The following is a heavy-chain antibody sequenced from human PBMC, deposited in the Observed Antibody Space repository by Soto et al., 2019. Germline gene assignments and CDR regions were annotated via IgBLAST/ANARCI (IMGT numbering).Heavy chain of an antibody. J-gene: IGHJ4*02. CDR3: ARGWWPSFDY. CDR1: GGSISSYY. Sequence: QVQLQESGPGLVKPSETLSLTCTVSGGSISSYYWRWIRQPPGKGLEWIGYIYYSGSTNYNPSLKSRVTISVDTSKNQFSLKLSSVTAADTAVYYCARGWWPSFDYWGQGTLVTVSS. D-gene: IGHD2-15*01. CDR2: IYYSGST. V-gene: IGHV4-59*01.